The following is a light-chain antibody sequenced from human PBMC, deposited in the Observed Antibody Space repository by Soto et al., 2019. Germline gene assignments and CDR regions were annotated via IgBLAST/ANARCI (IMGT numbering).Light chain of an antibody. CDR1: QSIRTS. V-gene: IGKV1-39*01. CDR2: GAS. J-gene: IGKJ1*01. Sequence: PMTQSPSSLSASVGARVTITCRASQSIRTSLNWYQQKPGKAPRLLIYGASTLQSGVPSRFSGTGSATDFTLTISSLQPEDFAIYYCQQSYTTPRTCGQGTKVEV. CDR3: QQSYTTPRT.